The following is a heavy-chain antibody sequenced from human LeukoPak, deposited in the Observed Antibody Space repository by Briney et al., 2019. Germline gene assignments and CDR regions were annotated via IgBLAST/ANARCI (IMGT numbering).Heavy chain of an antibody. CDR1: GYPISSGYY. CDR3: ARDKYSSSWGGDWFDP. CDR2: IYHSGST. D-gene: IGHD6-13*01. V-gene: IGHV4-38-2*02. Sequence: SETLSLTCAVSGYPISSGYYWGWIRQPPGKGLEWIGSIYHSGSTYYNPSLKSRVTISVDTSKNQFSLKLSSVTAADTAVYYCARDKYSSSWGGDWFDPWGQGTLVTVSS. J-gene: IGHJ5*02.